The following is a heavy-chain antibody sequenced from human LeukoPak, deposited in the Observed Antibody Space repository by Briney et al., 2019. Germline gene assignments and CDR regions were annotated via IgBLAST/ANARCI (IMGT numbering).Heavy chain of an antibody. Sequence: PSETLSLTCTVSGGSISSYYWSWIRQPPGKGLEWIGYIFYSGSTNYNPSLKSRVTISVYTSKNQFSLKLSSVTAADTAVYYCARLKYYYDASGYRAEYFQHWGQGTLVTVSS. CDR1: GGSISSYY. J-gene: IGHJ1*01. D-gene: IGHD3-22*01. CDR2: IFYSGST. V-gene: IGHV4-59*01. CDR3: ARLKYYYDASGYRAEYFQH.